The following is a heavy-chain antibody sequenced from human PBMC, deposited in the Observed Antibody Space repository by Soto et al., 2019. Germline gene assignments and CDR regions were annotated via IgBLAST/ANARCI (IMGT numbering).Heavy chain of an antibody. CDR3: ARVWNRVVPAAIEYYYYYGMDV. Sequence: ASVKVSCKASGYTFTSYAMHWVRQAPGQRLEWMGWINAGNGNTKYSQKFQGRVTITRDTSASTAYMELSSLRSEDTAVYYCARVWNRVVPAAIEYYYYYGMDVWGQGTTVTVSS. J-gene: IGHJ6*02. V-gene: IGHV1-3*01. D-gene: IGHD2-2*01. CDR1: GYTFTSYA. CDR2: INAGNGNT.